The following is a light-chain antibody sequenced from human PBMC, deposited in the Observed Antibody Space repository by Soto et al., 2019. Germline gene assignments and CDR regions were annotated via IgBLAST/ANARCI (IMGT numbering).Light chain of an antibody. V-gene: IGLV2-8*01. CDR3: SSYAASNNFYFV. Sequence: QSVLTQPPSASGSPGQSVTISCTGTSSDVGGYNYVSWYQQYPGRAPKLMIYEVTKRPSGVPDRFSGSKSGNTASLTVSGLQAEDEADYYCSSYAASNNFYFVFGGGTKL. J-gene: IGLJ3*02. CDR1: SSDVGGYNY. CDR2: EVT.